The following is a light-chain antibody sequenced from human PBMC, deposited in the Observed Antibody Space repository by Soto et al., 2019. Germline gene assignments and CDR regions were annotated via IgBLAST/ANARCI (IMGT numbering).Light chain of an antibody. Sequence: TQSPGTMSLSPGERTTLGCRASQSVRSSYLAWYQQKPGQAPRLLIYGASSRATGIPDRFSGSGSGTDFTLTISRLEPEDFAVYYCQQYGSSPWTFGQGTKVDIK. V-gene: IGKV3-20*01. J-gene: IGKJ1*01. CDR2: GAS. CDR3: QQYGSSPWT. CDR1: QSVRSSY.